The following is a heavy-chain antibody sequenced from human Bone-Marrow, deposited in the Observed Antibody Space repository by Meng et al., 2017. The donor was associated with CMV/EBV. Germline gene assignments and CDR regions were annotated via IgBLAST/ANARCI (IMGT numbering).Heavy chain of an antibody. Sequence: GSLRLSCTVSGYSISSGYFWGWIRQSPGKGLEWVGSIYQSGSAYYKPSLKSRVSISVDTSKNHFSLRLSSVSAADTAVYYCARGVVSYYDFWSGYKLSRGTQFDYWGQGTLVTVSS. CDR3: ARGVVSYYDFWSGYKLSRGTQFDY. V-gene: IGHV4-38-2*02. CDR1: GYSISSGYF. J-gene: IGHJ4*02. CDR2: IYQSGSA. D-gene: IGHD3-3*01.